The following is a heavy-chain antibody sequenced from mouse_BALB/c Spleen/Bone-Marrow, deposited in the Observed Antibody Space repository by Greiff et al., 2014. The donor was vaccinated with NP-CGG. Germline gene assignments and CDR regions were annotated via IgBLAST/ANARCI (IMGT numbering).Heavy chain of an antibody. CDR1: GFTFSDYY. CDR3: ARDSYYYGSSYWYFDV. V-gene: IGHV5-4*02. D-gene: IGHD1-1*01. J-gene: IGHJ1*01. CDR2: IRDGGSYT. Sequence: VQLKESGGGLVKPGGSLKLSCAASGFTFSDYYMYWVRQTPEKGLEWVATIRDGGSYTYYPDSVKGRFTISRDNAKNSLYLQMTSLKSEDTAMYYCARDSYYYGSSYWYFDVWGAGTTVTVSS.